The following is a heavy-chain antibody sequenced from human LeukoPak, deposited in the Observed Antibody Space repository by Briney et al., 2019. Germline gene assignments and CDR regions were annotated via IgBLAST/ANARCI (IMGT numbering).Heavy chain of an antibody. CDR3: ARGAAVVITNVRDNWFDP. V-gene: IGHV4-4*02. CDR2: IYHSGST. J-gene: IGHJ5*02. CDR1: GGSISSSNW. Sequence: SGTLSLTCAVSGGSISSSNWWSWVRQPPGKGLEWIGEIYHSGSTNYNPSLKSRVTISVDKSKNQFSLKLSSVTAADTAVYYCARGAAVVITNVRDNWFDPWGQGTLVTVSS. D-gene: IGHD3-22*01.